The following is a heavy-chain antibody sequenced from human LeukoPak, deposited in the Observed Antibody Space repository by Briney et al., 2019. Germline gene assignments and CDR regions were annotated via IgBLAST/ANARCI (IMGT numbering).Heavy chain of an antibody. Sequence: GASVKVSCKASGYTFTSYGISWVRQAPGQGLEWMGWINTNTGNPTYAQGFTGRFVFSLDTSVSTAYLQISSLKAEDTAVYYCASRPYYYVSSGYFDYWGQGTLVTVSS. CDR3: ASRPYYYVSSGYFDY. V-gene: IGHV7-4-1*02. CDR1: GYTFTSYG. CDR2: INTNTGNP. D-gene: IGHD3-22*01. J-gene: IGHJ4*02.